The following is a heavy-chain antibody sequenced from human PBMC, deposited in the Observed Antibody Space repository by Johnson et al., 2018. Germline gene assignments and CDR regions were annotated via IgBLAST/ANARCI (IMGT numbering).Heavy chain of an antibody. Sequence: QVQLVESGGGVVQPGRSLRLSCAASGFTFSTYGMHWVRQAPGKGLEWVALISYDGSDKYYADPVTGRFTISRDNSKNTLSFQMNSLRAEDTGVYYCAKDRSSEWLNAFDIWGQGTIVTVSS. CDR3: AKDRSSEWLNAFDI. J-gene: IGHJ3*02. V-gene: IGHV3-30*18. D-gene: IGHD3-3*01. CDR1: GFTFSTYG. CDR2: ISYDGSDK.